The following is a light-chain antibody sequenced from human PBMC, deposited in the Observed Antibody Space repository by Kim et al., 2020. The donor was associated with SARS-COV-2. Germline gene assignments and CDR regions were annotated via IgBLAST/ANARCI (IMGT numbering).Light chain of an antibody. CDR2: DVS. Sequence: GQVFSSSCTGNSTDVGSYNRVSWYQQPPGTAPKLIIYDVSDRPSGVPHRFSGSKSGNTASLTISWLQTEDEADYYCSSYTSSSTLIFGGGTQLTVL. CDR3: SSYTSSSTLI. CDR1: STDVGSYNR. J-gene: IGLJ2*01. V-gene: IGLV2-18*02.